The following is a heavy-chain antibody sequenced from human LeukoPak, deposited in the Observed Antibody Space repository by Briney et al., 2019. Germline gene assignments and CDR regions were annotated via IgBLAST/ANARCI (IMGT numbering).Heavy chain of an antibody. D-gene: IGHD6-19*01. V-gene: IGHV1-69*04. Sequence: ASVKVSCTASGYTFTSYGISWVRQAPGQGLEWMGRIIPIFGIANYAQKFQGRVTITADKSTSTAYMELSSLRSEDTAVYYCARGGYSSGWYYFDYWGQGTLVTVSS. J-gene: IGHJ4*02. CDR1: GYTFTSYG. CDR2: IIPIFGIA. CDR3: ARGGYSSGWYYFDY.